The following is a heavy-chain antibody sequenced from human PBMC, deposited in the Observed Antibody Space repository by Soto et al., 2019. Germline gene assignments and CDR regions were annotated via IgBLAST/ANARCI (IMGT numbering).Heavy chain of an antibody. Sequence: QVQLQESGPGLVKPSETLSLTCTVSGGSVSSESHYWSWIRQTPGKGLEWIGYIHYTGSTKYNPSLKGRGAMSVDASRDQVSLRLRSVTRADTAVYYCARDQYDFHSGSYYYAMEVWGQGTKVTVSS. CDR3: ARDQYDFHSGSYYYAMEV. V-gene: IGHV4-61*01. CDR2: IHYTGST. D-gene: IGHD3-16*01. J-gene: IGHJ6*02. CDR1: GGSVSSESHY.